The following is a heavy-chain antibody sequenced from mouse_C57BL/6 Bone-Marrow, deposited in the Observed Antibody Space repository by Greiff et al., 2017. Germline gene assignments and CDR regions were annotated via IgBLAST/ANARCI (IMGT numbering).Heavy chain of an antibody. CDR3: ARDPYYGWYFDV. D-gene: IGHD2-10*01. CDR1: GYSITSGYY. J-gene: IGHJ1*03. Sequence: DVHLVEPGPGLVKPSQSLSLTCSVTGYSITSGYYWNWIRQFPGNKLEWMGYISYDGSNNYNPSLKNRISITRDTSKNQFFLKLNSVTTEDTATYYCARDPYYGWYFDVWGTGTTVTVSS. CDR2: ISYDGSN. V-gene: IGHV3-6*01.